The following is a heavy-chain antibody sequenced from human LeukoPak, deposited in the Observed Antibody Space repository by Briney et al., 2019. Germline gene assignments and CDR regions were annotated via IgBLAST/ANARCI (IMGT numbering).Heavy chain of an antibody. V-gene: IGHV3-11*01. J-gene: IGHJ4*02. D-gene: IGHD5-18*01. Sequence: KPGGSLRLSCAASGFTFSDYYMSWIRQAPGKGLEWVSYISSSGSTIYYADSVKGRFTISRDNAKNSLYLQMNSLRAEDTAVYYCARTNVDTAMVTDFDYWGQGTLVTVSS. CDR3: ARTNVDTAMVTDFDY. CDR2: ISSSGSTI. CDR1: GFTFSDYY.